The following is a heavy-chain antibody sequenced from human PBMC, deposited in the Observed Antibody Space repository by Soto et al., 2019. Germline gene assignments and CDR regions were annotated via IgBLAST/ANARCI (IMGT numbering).Heavy chain of an antibody. J-gene: IGHJ6*02. V-gene: IGHV3-23*01. CDR2: ISGSGGST. CDR3: AKDLEDIVVVPAAREYYYYGMDV. CDR1: EGTFGGYA. Sequence: PGGFKRHSCAASEGTFGGYAMSWVLQDTGKGLEWVSAISGSGGSTYYADSVKGRFTISRDNSKNTLYLQMNSLRAEDTAVYYCAKDLEDIVVVPAAREYYYYGMDVWGQGTTVTVSS. D-gene: IGHD2-2*01.